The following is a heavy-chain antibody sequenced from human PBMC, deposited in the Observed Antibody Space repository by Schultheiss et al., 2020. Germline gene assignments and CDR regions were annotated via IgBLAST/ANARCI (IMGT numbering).Heavy chain of an antibody. CDR1: GFTFNTYS. V-gene: IGHV3-48*01. Sequence: GGSLRLSCAASGFTFNTYSMNWVRQAPGKGLEWVSYISGGSTTIYYADSVKGRFTISRDNAKNSLSLQMNSLRAEDTAVYYCARDLYGGNRRGAFDIWGQGTMVTV. J-gene: IGHJ3*02. D-gene: IGHD4-23*01. CDR2: ISGGSTTI. CDR3: ARDLYGGNRRGAFDI.